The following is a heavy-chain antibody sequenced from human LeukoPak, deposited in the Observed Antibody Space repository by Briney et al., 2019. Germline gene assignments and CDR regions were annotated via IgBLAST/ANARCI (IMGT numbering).Heavy chain of an antibody. V-gene: IGHV5-51*01. CDR1: GYSFTTYW. CDR2: IYPGDSDT. CDR3: ARWVSSWGKNGGSAGYYFDY. Sequence: GESLKISCQGSGYSFTTYWIDWVRQMPGMGLEWMGVIYPGDSDTRYSPSFQGQVTISADKSITTAYLQWSSLKASDTAMYYCARWVSSWGKNGGSAGYYFDYWSQGTLVTVSS. J-gene: IGHJ4*02. D-gene: IGHD6-13*01.